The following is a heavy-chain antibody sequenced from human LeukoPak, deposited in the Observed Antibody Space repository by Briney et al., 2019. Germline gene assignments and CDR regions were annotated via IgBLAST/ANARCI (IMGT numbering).Heavy chain of an antibody. D-gene: IGHD3-3*01. Sequence: PGGSLRLSCAASGFTFSSYSMNWVRQAPGKGLEWVANIKQDGSDKDYVDSVKGRFTISRDNAKNSLYLQMNSLRAEDTAVYYCARGPSGNDFWSGYRTDAFDIWGQGTTVTVSS. V-gene: IGHV3-7*01. CDR3: ARGPSGNDFWSGYRTDAFDI. J-gene: IGHJ3*02. CDR2: IKQDGSDK. CDR1: GFTFSSYS.